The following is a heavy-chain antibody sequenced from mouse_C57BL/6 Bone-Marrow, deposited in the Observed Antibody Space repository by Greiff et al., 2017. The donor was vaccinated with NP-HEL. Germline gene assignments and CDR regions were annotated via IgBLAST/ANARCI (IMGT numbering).Heavy chain of an antibody. Sequence: VQLQQSGAELVKPGASVKMSCKASGYTFTSYWITWVKQRPGQGLEWIGDIYPGSGSTNYNEKFKSKATLTVDTSSSTAYMQLSSLTSEDSAVYYCAPYYSNYNYFDYWGQGTTLTVSS. D-gene: IGHD2-5*01. CDR2: IYPGSGST. V-gene: IGHV1-55*01. J-gene: IGHJ2*01. CDR3: APYYSNYNYFDY. CDR1: GYTFTSYW.